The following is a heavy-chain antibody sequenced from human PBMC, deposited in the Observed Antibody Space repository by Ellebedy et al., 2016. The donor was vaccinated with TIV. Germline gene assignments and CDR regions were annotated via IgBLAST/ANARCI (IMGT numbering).Heavy chain of an antibody. Sequence: AASVKVSCKASGYTFTNHGITWVRQAPGQGLEWMGIVNPSGGSTSYAQKLQGRVTMTRDTSTSTVYMELSSLRSEDTAVYYCARDDLEDFWSGYPDYWGQGTLVTVSS. CDR3: ARDDLEDFWSGYPDY. J-gene: IGHJ4*02. CDR1: GYTFTNHG. D-gene: IGHD3-3*01. V-gene: IGHV1-46*04. CDR2: VNPSGGST.